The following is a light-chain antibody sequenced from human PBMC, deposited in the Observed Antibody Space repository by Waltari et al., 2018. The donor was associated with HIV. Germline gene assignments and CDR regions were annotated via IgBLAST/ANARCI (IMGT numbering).Light chain of an antibody. CDR1: QSISVW. CDR3: QQYDTFPWT. CDR2: EAS. J-gene: IGKJ1*01. V-gene: IGKV1-5*03. Sequence: DIQMTQSPSTLSASIGDRVTITCRSSQSISVWLAWYHQKPGKAPKLLIYEASNLESGVPSRFSGTGSGTEFTLTISSLQPDDSATFDCQQYDTFPWTFGQGTKVGIK.